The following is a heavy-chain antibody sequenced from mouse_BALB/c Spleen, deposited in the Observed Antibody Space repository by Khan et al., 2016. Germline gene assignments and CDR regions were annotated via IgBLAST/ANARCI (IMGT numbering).Heavy chain of an antibody. V-gene: IGHV1S136*01. Sequence: VQLQQSGPELVKPGASVKMSCKASGYTFTSYVMHWVKQKPGQGLEWIGYINPYNDGTKYNEKFKGKATLTSDKSSSTDYMERSSLTKEASAESYCAILAYWGQGTLVTVSA. CDR1: GYTFTSYV. J-gene: IGHJ3*01. CDR2: INPYNDGT. CDR3: AILAY.